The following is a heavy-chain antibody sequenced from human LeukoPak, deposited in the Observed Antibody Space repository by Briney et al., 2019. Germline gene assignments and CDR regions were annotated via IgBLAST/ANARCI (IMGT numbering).Heavy chain of an antibody. V-gene: IGHV1-2*02. Sequence: ASVKVSCKASGYTFTGYYMHWVRQAPGQGLEWMGWINPNSGGTNYAQKFQGRVTMTRDTSISTAYMELSRLRSDGTAVYYCARRVAVARRDAFDIWGQGTMVTVSS. D-gene: IGHD6-19*01. CDR3: ARRVAVARRDAFDI. CDR1: GYTFTGYY. CDR2: INPNSGGT. J-gene: IGHJ3*02.